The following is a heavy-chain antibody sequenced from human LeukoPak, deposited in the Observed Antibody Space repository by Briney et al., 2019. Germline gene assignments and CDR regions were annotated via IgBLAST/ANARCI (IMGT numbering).Heavy chain of an antibody. V-gene: IGHV4-59*12. CDR2: IYYSGST. CDR3: AGGGFRSGLPY. J-gene: IGHJ4*02. Sequence: SSETLSLTCTVSGGSISSYYWSWIRQPPGKGLEWIGYIYYSGSTNYNPSLKSRVTISVDKSKNQFSLKLSSVTAADTAVYYCAGGGFRSGLPYWGQGTLVTVSS. D-gene: IGHD2-21*02. CDR1: GGSISSYY.